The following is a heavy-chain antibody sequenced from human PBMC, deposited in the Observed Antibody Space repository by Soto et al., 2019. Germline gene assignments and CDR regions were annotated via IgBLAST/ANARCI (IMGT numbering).Heavy chain of an antibody. D-gene: IGHD2-15*01. J-gene: IGHJ4*02. CDR1: GGSFSGYY. V-gene: IGHV4-34*01. CDR2: INHSGST. CDR3: ARGLSLVAAIDY. Sequence: SETLSLTCAVYGGSFSGYYWSWIRQPPGKGLEWIGEINHSGSTNYNPSLKSRVTISVDTSKNQFSLKLSSVTAADTAVYYCARGLSLVAAIDYWGQGTLVTVSS.